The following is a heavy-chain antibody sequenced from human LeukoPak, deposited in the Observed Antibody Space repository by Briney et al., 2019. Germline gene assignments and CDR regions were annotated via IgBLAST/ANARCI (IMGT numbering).Heavy chain of an antibody. V-gene: IGHV1-69*13. CDR2: IIPIFGTA. CDR1: GGTFSSYA. CDR3: ARFLVADYYDSSGYWWFDP. J-gene: IGHJ5*02. D-gene: IGHD3-22*01. Sequence: SVKVSCKASGGTFSSYAISWVRQAPGQGLEWMGGIIPIFGTANYAQKFQGRVTITADESTSTAYMELSSLRSEDTAVYYCARFLVADYYDSSGYWWFDPWGQGTLVTVSS.